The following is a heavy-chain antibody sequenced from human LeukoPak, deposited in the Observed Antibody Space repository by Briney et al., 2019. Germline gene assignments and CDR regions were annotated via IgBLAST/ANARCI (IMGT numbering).Heavy chain of an antibody. D-gene: IGHD3-3*01. Sequence: PGGSLRLSCAASGFTFSSYAMSWVRQAPGKGLEWVSAISGSGGSTYYADSVKGRFTISRDNSKNTLYLQMNSLRAEDTAVYYCAKLGELRFFRAYYFDYWGQGTLVTVYS. CDR3: AKLGELRFFRAYYFDY. CDR1: GFTFSSYA. CDR2: ISGSGGST. V-gene: IGHV3-23*01. J-gene: IGHJ4*02.